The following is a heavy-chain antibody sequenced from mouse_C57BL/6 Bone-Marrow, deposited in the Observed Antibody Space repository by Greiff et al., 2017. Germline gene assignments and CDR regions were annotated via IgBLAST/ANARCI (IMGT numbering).Heavy chain of an antibody. CDR3: TRAWLRHYFDY. CDR2: ISSGGDYI. CDR1: GFTFRSYA. D-gene: IGHD2-2*01. V-gene: IGHV5-9-1*02. Sequence: EVHLVESGEGLVKPGGSLKLSCAASGFTFRSYAMSWVRQTPEKRLEWVAYISSGGDYIYYADTVKGRFTISRDNARNTLYLQMSSLKSEDTAMYYCTRAWLRHYFDYWGQGTTLTVSS. J-gene: IGHJ2*01.